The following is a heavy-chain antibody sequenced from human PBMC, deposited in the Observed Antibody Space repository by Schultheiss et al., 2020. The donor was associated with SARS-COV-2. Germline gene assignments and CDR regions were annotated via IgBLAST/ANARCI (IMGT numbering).Heavy chain of an antibody. D-gene: IGHD2-21*02. J-gene: IGHJ4*02. CDR1: GFTFSDYF. V-gene: IGHV3-11*05. CDR2: IDGRSTFT. Sequence: GGSLRLSCAASGFTFSDYFMSWIRKAPGRGLEWVSYIDGRSTFTNYADSMKGRFSISRDNAKNSLYLDMYGLRAEDTAVYYCARDHCVGDCYLGVFDYWGQGALVTVSS. CDR3: ARDHCVGDCYLGVFDY.